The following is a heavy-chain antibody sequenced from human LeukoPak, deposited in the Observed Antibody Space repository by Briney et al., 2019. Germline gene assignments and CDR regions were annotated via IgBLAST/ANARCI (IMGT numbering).Heavy chain of an antibody. CDR3: ARGRDNWIVTTIYGSYFDY. D-gene: IGHD1-26*01. Sequence: SQTLSLTCTVSGGSISSDYWSWIRQPAGRGLEWIVRIYTRGSTTYNPSLRTRVTMSVDTSKNQFSLRCISVTAADTAGYYWARGRDNWIVTTIYGSYFDYWGQGTLVTVSS. J-gene: IGHJ4*02. CDR2: IYTRGST. V-gene: IGHV4-4*07. CDR1: GGSISSDY.